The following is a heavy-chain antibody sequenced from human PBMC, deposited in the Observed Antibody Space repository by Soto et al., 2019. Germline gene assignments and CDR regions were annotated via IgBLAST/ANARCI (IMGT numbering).Heavy chain of an antibody. CDR1: GFTFSSYA. V-gene: IGHV3-30-3*01. D-gene: IGHD2-15*01. CDR3: ARDAGYCSGGSCYITSCDY. CDR2: ISYDGSNK. Sequence: PGGSQRLSCAASGFTFSSYAMHWVRQAPGKGLEWVAIISYDGSNKYYADSVKGRFTISRDNSKNTLYMQMNSLRAEDTAVYDCARDAGYCSGGSCYITSCDYWGEGTLVTVSS. J-gene: IGHJ4*02.